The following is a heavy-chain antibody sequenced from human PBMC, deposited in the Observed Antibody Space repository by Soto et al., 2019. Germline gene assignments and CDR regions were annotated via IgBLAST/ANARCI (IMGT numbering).Heavy chain of an antibody. CDR2: ISAYNGNT. Sequence: ASVKVSCKASGYTFTSYGISWVRQAPGQGLEWMGWISAYNGNTNYAQKLQGRVTMTTDTSTSTAYVELRSLRSDDTAVYYCASGELRFLEWFQFSYYYYGMDVWGQGTRVTVSS. V-gene: IGHV1-18*04. CDR3: ASGELRFLEWFQFSYYYYGMDV. D-gene: IGHD3-3*01. J-gene: IGHJ6*02. CDR1: GYTFTSYG.